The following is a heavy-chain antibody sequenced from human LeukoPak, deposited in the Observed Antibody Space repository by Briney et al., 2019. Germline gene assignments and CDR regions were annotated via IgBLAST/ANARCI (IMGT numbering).Heavy chain of an antibody. V-gene: IGHV4-59*01. CDR2: IYYSGST. CDR1: GGSISSYY. D-gene: IGHD1-26*01. Sequence: PSETLSLTCTVSGGSISSYYWSWIRQPPGKGLEWIGYIYYSGSTNYNPSLKSRVTISVDTSKNQFSLKLNSVTAADTAIYYCVRDRELTYWGPGTLVTVSS. CDR3: VRDRELTY. J-gene: IGHJ4*02.